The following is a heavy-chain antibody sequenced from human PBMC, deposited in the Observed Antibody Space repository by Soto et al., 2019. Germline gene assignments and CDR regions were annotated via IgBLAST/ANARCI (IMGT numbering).Heavy chain of an antibody. CDR3: ARDSARGIWFGEGWFDP. V-gene: IGHV4-31*03. J-gene: IGHJ5*02. Sequence: PSVTLSLTCTVSGGSISSGAYYWSWIRQYPGKGLEWIGYIYYSGSTYYNPSLRSRITISVDTSKNQFSLKLSSVTAADTAVYYCARDSARGIWFGEGWFDPWGQGTLVTVSS. CDR1: GGSISSGAYY. D-gene: IGHD3-10*01. CDR2: IYYSGST.